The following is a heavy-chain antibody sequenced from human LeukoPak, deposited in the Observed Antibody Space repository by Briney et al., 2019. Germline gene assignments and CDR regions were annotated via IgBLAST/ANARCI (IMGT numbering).Heavy chain of an antibody. CDR2: IYHSGST. V-gene: IGHV4-30-2*01. J-gene: IGHJ4*02. D-gene: IGHD3-3*01. CDR3: ARSRPYDSPLDY. Sequence: PSETLSLTCTVSGGSISSGGYYWSWIRQPPGKGLEWIGYIYHSGSTYYNPSLKSRVTISVDRSKNQFSLKLSSVTAADTAVYYCARSRPYDSPLDYWGQGTLVTVSS. CDR1: GGSISSGGYY.